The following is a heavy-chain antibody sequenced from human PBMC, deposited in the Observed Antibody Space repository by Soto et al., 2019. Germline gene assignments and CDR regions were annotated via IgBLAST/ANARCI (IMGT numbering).Heavy chain of an antibody. CDR2: IKQDGSEK. Sequence: GGPLRLSCGAAGGKCSGLGMSWVRQAPGKGLERVANIKQDGSEKYYVDSVKGRFTISRDNAKNSLYLQLNSLRAEDTAVYYCARDRCWDTGGSCHYNYGMDVWGQGTTVTVSS. D-gene: IGHD2-15*01. CDR3: ARDRCWDTGGSCHYNYGMDV. J-gene: IGHJ6*02. V-gene: IGHV3-7*01. CDR1: GGKCSGLG.